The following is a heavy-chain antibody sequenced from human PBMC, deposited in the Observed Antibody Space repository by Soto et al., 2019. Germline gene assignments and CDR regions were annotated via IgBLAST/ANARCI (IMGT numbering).Heavy chain of an antibody. D-gene: IGHD3-10*01. CDR2: INHSGST. CDR3: ARIGLLWFGGAYYYYGMDV. V-gene: IGHV4-34*01. Sequence: SETLSLTCAVYGGSFSGYYWSWIRQPPGKGLEWIGEINHSGSTNYNPSLKSRVTISVDTSKNQFSLKLSSVTDADTAVYYCARIGLLWFGGAYYYYGMDVWGQGTTVTVSS. CDR1: GGSFSGYY. J-gene: IGHJ6*02.